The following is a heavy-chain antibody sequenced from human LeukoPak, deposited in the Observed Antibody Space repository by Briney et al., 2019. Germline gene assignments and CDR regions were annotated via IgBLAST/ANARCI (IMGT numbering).Heavy chain of an antibody. CDR3: AKEPTSYYYYGMDV. V-gene: IGHV3-30*18. CDR2: ISYDGSNK. J-gene: IGHJ6*04. CDR1: GLTFSSYG. Sequence: PGRSLRLSCAASGLTFSSYGMHWVRQAPGKGLEWVAVISYDGSNKYYADSVKGRFTISRDNSKNTLYLQMNSLRAEDTAVYYCAKEPTSYYYYGMDVWGKGTTVTVSS.